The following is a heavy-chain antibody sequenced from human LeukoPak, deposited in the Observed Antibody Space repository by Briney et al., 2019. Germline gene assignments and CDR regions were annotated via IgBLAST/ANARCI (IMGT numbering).Heavy chain of an antibody. V-gene: IGHV3-48*03. CDR1: GFTFGSYE. J-gene: IGHJ4*02. CDR3: ARGGGSGWYQGYNFDY. D-gene: IGHD6-19*01. Sequence: GGSLRLSCAASGFTFGSYEMNWVRQAPGKGLELVSDITSSGSTIYYAASVKGRFTISRDNAKNSLYLQMNSLRAEDTAVYYCARGGGSGWYQGYNFDYWGQGTLVTVSS. CDR2: ITSSGSTI.